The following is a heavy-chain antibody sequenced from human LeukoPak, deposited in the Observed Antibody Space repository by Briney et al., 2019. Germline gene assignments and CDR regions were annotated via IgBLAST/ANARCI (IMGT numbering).Heavy chain of an antibody. CDR2: IYSGGST. V-gene: IGHV3-53*05. CDR1: GFTVSSNY. Sequence: GGSLRLSCAASGFTVSSNYMSWVRQAPGKGLEWVSVIYSGGSTYYADSLKGRFTISRDNSKNSLYLQMNSLRLEDTAVYYCAKGHGSSWSFIDYWGQGTLVTVSS. J-gene: IGHJ4*02. CDR3: AKGHGSSWSFIDY. D-gene: IGHD6-13*01.